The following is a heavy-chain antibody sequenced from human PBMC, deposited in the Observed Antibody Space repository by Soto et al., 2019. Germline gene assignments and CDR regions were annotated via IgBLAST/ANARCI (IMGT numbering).Heavy chain of an antibody. CDR3: TTDSYITSIIVRFDY. CDR1: GFTFSNAW. V-gene: IGHV3-15*07. J-gene: IGHJ4*03. Sequence: GGSLRLSCAASGFTFSNAWISWVRQAPGKGLEWVGRVKSKNDGGTTEFAAPVKGRFAISRDDSKNMVYLEMNSLQTEDTAIYYCTTDSYITSIIVRFDYWGHGTLVTVSS. D-gene: IGHD3-22*01. CDR2: VKSKNDGGTT.